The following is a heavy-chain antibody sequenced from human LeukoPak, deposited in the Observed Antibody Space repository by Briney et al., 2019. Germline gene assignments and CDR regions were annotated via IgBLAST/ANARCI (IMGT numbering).Heavy chain of an antibody. CDR3: ARGPRDINCGGDCYSLFDY. CDR2: ISAYNGNT. Sequence: ASVKVSCKGSGYSFTSYGISWVRQAPGQGLEWMGWISAYNGNTNYAQMLQGRVTMTTDTSTSTAYMELRSLRSDDTAVYYCARGPRDINCGGDCYSLFDYWGQGTLVTVSS. J-gene: IGHJ4*02. CDR1: GYSFTSYG. D-gene: IGHD2-21*02. V-gene: IGHV1-18*01.